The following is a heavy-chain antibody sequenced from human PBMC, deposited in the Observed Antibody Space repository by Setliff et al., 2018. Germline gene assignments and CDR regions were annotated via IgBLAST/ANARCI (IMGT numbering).Heavy chain of an antibody. CDR2: ISGSSHII. Sequence: GGSLRLSCAASGFTFSDYYMSWIRQAPGKGPEWVSYISGSSHIISYADSVKGRLTISRDNSKNTLDLQMNSLRVEDTAVYYCASDPRGYSYGSRSDYWGQGTLVTVSS. D-gene: IGHD5-18*01. CDR1: GFTFSDYY. CDR3: ASDPRGYSYGSRSDY. J-gene: IGHJ4*02. V-gene: IGHV3-11*04.